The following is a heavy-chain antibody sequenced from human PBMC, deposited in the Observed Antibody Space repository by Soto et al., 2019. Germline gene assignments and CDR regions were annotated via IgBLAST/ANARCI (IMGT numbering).Heavy chain of an antibody. J-gene: IGHJ5*02. V-gene: IGHV4-61*08. CDR1: GGSISSGGYS. Sequence: PSETLPLTCAVSGGSISSGGYSWSWIRQPPGKGLEWIGYIYYSGSTNYNPSLKSRVTISVDTSKNQFSLKLSSVTAADTAVYYCARVLSSSSEWFDPWGQGTLVTVSS. CDR3: ARVLSSSSEWFDP. CDR2: IYYSGST. D-gene: IGHD6-6*01.